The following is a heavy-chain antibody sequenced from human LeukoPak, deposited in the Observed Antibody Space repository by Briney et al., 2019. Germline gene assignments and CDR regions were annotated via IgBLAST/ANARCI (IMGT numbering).Heavy chain of an antibody. D-gene: IGHD5-12*01. J-gene: IGHJ3*02. CDR1: GYTFTGYY. Sequence: ASVKVSRKASGYTFTGYYMHWVRQAPGQGLEWMGWINPNSGGTNYAQKFQGRVTMTRDTSISTAYMELSRLRSDDTAVYYCARGYILNDAFDIWGQGTMVTVSS. CDR3: ARGYILNDAFDI. V-gene: IGHV1-2*02. CDR2: INPNSGGT.